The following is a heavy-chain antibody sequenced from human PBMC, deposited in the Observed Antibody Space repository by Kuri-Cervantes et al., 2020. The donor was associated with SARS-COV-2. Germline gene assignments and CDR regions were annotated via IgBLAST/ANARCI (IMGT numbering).Heavy chain of an antibody. CDR1: GFTFRRYA. CDR2: ISYDGSNK. Sequence: GGSLRLSCAGSGFTFRRYAMHWVRQALGKGLESVAVISYDGSNKNFADSVKGRFTISRDNSKNTMYMQLYTLTTEVRAVYHCECPSGPDGGNAVWVHFQYWGQGTLVTVSS. J-gene: IGHJ1*01. D-gene: IGHD4-23*01. V-gene: IGHV3-30-3*01. CDR3: ECPSGPDGGNAVWVHFQY.